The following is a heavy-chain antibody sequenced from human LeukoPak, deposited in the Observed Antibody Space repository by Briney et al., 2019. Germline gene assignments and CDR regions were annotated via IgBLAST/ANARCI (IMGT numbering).Heavy chain of an antibody. CDR1: GFTFDDYG. Sequence: GGSLRLSCAASGFTFDDYGMSWVRQAPGKGLEWVSGINWNGGSTGYADSVKGRFTISRDNAKNSLYLQMNSLRAEDTAVYYCAKDRRRTTSGPPTNMDVWGKGTTVTISS. J-gene: IGHJ6*03. CDR3: AKDRRRTTSGPPTNMDV. CDR2: INWNGGST. V-gene: IGHV3-20*04. D-gene: IGHD3-16*01.